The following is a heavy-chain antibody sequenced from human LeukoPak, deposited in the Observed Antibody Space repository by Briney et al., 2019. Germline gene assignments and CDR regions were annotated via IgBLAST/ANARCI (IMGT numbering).Heavy chain of an antibody. Sequence: GGSLRLSCAASGITFGNNWMHWVRHGPGKGLVWISRINSDGGGAIYADSVRGRFTVSRDNAKNTLYLQMNSLRAEDTAVYYCARDVPHNWFDTWGQGTLVTVSS. V-gene: IGHV3-74*01. CDR1: GITFGNNW. CDR2: INSDGGGA. CDR3: ARDVPHNWFDT. J-gene: IGHJ5*02.